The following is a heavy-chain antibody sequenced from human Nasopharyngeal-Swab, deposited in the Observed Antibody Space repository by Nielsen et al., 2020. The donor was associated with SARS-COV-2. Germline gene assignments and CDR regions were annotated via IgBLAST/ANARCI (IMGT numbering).Heavy chain of an antibody. V-gene: IGHV4-34*01. CDR3: ARVNNGGGIVQASYSFFMDV. CDR1: GVSFSGYH. D-gene: IGHD2-21*01. J-gene: IGHJ6*03. CDR2: ITRSGNT. Sequence: SETLSLTCSLNGVSFSGYHWGWIRQSPGKRLEWIGDITRSGNTNYNPALKSRVIMSVATSKDEFSLKLTSVTAADTAIYFCARVNNGGGIVQASYSFFMDVWGKGTSVAVSS.